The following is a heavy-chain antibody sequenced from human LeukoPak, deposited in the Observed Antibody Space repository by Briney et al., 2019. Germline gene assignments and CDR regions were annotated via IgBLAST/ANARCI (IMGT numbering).Heavy chain of an antibody. CDR1: GFIFSSNG. Sequence: PGGSLRLSCAASGFIFSSNGMHWVRQAPGKGLEWVAFIRYDRTNKYYADSVKGRFTISRDNSKNTLYLQMNSLRAEDTAVYYCEGYYDSSGSALDYWGQGTLVTVSS. CDR2: IRYDRTNK. V-gene: IGHV3-30*02. CDR3: EGYYDSSGSALDY. D-gene: IGHD3-22*01. J-gene: IGHJ4*02.